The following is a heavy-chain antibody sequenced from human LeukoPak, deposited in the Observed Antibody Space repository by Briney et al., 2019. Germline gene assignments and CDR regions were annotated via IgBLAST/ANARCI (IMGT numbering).Heavy chain of an antibody. CDR1: GGSISSGGYY. CDR3: ARGGSSLSVDY. CDR2: IYHSGST. D-gene: IGHD6-13*01. Sequence: PSETLSLTCTVSGGSISSGGYYWSWIRQPPGKGLEWIGYIYHSGSTYYNPFLKSRVTISVDRSKNQFSLKLSSVTAADTAVYYCARGGSSLSVDYWGQGTLVTVSS. J-gene: IGHJ4*02. V-gene: IGHV4-30-2*01.